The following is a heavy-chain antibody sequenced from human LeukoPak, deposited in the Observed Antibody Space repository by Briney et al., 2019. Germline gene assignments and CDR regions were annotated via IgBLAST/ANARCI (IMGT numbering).Heavy chain of an antibody. D-gene: IGHD2-15*01. CDR1: GFTFSSYS. Sequence: MTGGSLRLSCAASGFTFSSYSMNWVRQAPGKGLEWVSSISSSSSYIYYADSVKGRFTISRDNAKNSLYLQMNSLRAEDTAVYYCARDSLSVWFDYWGQGTLVTVSS. CDR3: ARDSLSVWFDY. V-gene: IGHV3-21*01. J-gene: IGHJ4*02. CDR2: ISSSSSYI.